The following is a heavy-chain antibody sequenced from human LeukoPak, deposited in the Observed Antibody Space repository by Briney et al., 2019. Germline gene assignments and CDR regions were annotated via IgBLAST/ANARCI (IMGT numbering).Heavy chain of an antibody. D-gene: IGHD1-1*01. CDR3: TRGGYGGPRVAFDY. Sequence: ASVKVSCKASGYTFSSYYMHWVRQAPGQGLEWMGIINPSGGSSNYAQKFQGRVTMTRDTSTSTVYMELSGLRSEDTAVYYCTRGGYGGPRVAFDYWGQGTLVTVSS. CDR2: INPSGGSS. CDR1: GYTFSSYY. V-gene: IGHV1-46*01. J-gene: IGHJ4*02.